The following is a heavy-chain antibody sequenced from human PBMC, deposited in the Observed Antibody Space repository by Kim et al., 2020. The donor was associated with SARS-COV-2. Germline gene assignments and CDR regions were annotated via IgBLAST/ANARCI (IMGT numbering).Heavy chain of an antibody. J-gene: IGHJ4*02. V-gene: IGHV3-23*01. Sequence: MSDRGVRTHYADSVKGRFTISRDNSKSTLFLQMNSLRAEDTAVYYCEASDYWGQGSLVTVSS. CDR3: EASDY. CDR2: MSDRGVRT.